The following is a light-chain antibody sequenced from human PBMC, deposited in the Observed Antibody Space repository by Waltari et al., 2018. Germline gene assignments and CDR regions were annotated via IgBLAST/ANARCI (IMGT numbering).Light chain of an antibody. Sequence: EIVLTQSPATLSLSAGDRATLTGRASQRVFNYLAWYQQKPGQAPRHLIYDTSKRATGIPARFSGSGSGTDFTLTISNLEAEDFALYFCQQGSVLPLTFGGGTKVDIK. CDR3: QQGSVLPLT. J-gene: IGKJ4*01. V-gene: IGKV3-11*01. CDR2: DTS. CDR1: QRVFNY.